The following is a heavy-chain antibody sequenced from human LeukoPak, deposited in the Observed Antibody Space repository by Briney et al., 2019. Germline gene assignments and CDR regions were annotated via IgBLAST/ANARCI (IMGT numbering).Heavy chain of an antibody. CDR2: INPNSGGT. Sequence: GASVKVSCKASGYTFTGYYMHWVRQAPGQGLEWMGWINPNSGGTNYAQKFQGRVTMTRDTSISTAYMELSRLRSDDTAVYYCAKKLHTYYYGSGSYYPAFDYWGQGTLVTVSS. V-gene: IGHV1-2*02. D-gene: IGHD3-10*01. CDR3: AKKLHTYYYGSGSYYPAFDY. J-gene: IGHJ4*02. CDR1: GYTFTGYY.